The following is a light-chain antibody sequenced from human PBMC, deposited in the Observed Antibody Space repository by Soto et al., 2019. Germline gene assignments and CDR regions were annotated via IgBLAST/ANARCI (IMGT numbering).Light chain of an antibody. Sequence: QSALTQPASVSGSPGQSITISCTGTSSDVGGYNYVSWYQQHPGKAPKLMIYDVSNRPSGVSNRFSGSKSGNTASLTISGLQAEDEADYYCSSYTSXSTLNHVFGTGTKVTVL. J-gene: IGLJ1*01. CDR2: DVS. V-gene: IGLV2-14*01. CDR3: SSYTSXSTLNHV. CDR1: SSDVGGYNY.